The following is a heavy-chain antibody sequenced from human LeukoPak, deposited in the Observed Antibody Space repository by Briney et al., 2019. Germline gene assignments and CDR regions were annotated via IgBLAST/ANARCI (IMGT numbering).Heavy chain of an antibody. CDR3: AKIPPYDSSGYNWFDP. CDR2: ISYDGSNK. V-gene: IGHV3-30*18. CDR1: GFTFSSYG. J-gene: IGHJ5*02. Sequence: PGGSLRLSCAASGFTFSSYGMHWVRQAPGKGLEWVAVISYDGSNKYYADSVKGRFTISRDNSKNTLYLQMNSLRAEDTAVYCCAKIPPYDSSGYNWFDPWGQGTLVTVSS. D-gene: IGHD3-22*01.